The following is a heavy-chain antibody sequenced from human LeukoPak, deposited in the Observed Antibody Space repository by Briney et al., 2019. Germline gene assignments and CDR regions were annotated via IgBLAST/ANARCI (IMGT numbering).Heavy chain of an antibody. D-gene: IGHD3-16*01. CDR2: ITNNGDST. CDR1: GFTFSTYP. V-gene: IGHV3-64*01. J-gene: IGHJ1*01. CDR3: ARDNLARIMITFGGVKGDVPYFQH. Sequence: PGGSLRLSCVASGFTFSTYPMHWVRQAPGKGLEYVSAITNNGDSTYHANSVKGRFTISRDNSKNTLYLQMGSLRAEDMAVYYCARDNLARIMITFGGVKGDVPYFQHWGQGTLVTVSS.